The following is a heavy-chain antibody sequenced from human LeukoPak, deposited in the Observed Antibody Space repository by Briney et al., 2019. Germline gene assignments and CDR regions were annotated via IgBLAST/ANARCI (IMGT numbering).Heavy chain of an antibody. CDR2: IKEDGSEK. CDR3: ARDYPPPPVAGPYYFDY. CDR1: GLTFSDYW. Sequence: GGSLRLSCAASGLTFSDYWMSCVRQAPGKGLEWVANIKEDGSEKYYVDSVKGRFTISRDNAKNSLYLQMDSLKAEDTAVYYCARDYPPPPVAGPYYFDYWGQGTLVTVSS. J-gene: IGHJ4*02. D-gene: IGHD6-19*01. V-gene: IGHV3-7*05.